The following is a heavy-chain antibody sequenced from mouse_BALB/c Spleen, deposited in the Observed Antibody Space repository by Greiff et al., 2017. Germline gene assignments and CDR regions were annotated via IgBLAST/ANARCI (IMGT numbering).Heavy chain of an antibody. Sequence: VQLQQSGPGLVKPSQSLSLTCTVTGYSITSDYAWNWIRQFPGNKLEWMGYISYSGSTSYNPSLKSRISITRDTSKNQFFLQLNSVTTEDTATYYCARRYYFGYWGQGTTLTVSS. CDR2: ISYSGST. J-gene: IGHJ2*01. CDR1: GYSITSDYA. CDR3: ARRYYFGY. V-gene: IGHV3-2*02.